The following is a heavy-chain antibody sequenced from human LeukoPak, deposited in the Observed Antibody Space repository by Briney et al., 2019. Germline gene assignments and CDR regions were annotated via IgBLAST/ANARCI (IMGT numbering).Heavy chain of an antibody. CDR2: IYHSGST. CDR1: GGSISSGGYS. J-gene: IGHJ3*02. CDR3: ARDYGGNSPNDAFDI. D-gene: IGHD4-23*01. Sequence: KPSETLSLTCAVSGGSISSGGYSWSWIRQPPGKGLEWIGYIYHSGSTYYNPSLKSRVTISVDRSKNQFSLKLSSVTAADTAVYYCARDYGGNSPNDAFDIWGQGTMVTVSS. V-gene: IGHV4-30-2*01.